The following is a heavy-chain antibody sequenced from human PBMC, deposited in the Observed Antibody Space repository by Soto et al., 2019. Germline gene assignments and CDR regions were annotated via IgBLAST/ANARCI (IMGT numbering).Heavy chain of an antibody. CDR1: GVSVSSGSFY. D-gene: IGHD4-17*01. Sequence: QVQLQESGPGLVKPSETLSLTCTVSGVSVSSGSFYWAWIRQPPGRGLDWIGFGSYSGTTNYKPSLKSRVTISVDTSRSQISLKVSSLTAADTAVYYCARGATVTQYDYWGQGTLVTVSS. CDR3: ARGATVTQYDY. J-gene: IGHJ4*02. CDR2: GSYSGTT. V-gene: IGHV4-61*01.